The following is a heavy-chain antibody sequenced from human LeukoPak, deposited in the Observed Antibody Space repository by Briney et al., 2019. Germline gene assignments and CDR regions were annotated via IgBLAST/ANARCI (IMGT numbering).Heavy chain of an antibody. CDR1: GGSISSYY. Sequence: SETLYLTCIVSGGSISSYYWSWIRQPPGKGLEWIGYIYYSGSTNYNPSLKSRVTISVDTSKNQFSLKLISVTSADTAVYYCARSYSSGFFDYWGQGTLVTVSS. J-gene: IGHJ4*02. CDR2: IYYSGST. CDR3: ARSYSSGFFDY. D-gene: IGHD6-25*01. V-gene: IGHV4-59*01.